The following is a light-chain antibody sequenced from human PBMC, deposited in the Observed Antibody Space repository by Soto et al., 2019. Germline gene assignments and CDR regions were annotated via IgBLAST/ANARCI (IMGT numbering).Light chain of an antibody. V-gene: IGLV2-14*01. CDR1: SSDVGAYNY. CDR3: SSYASSSTWL. CDR2: EVT. J-gene: IGLJ3*02. Sequence: QSALTQPASVSASPGQSITISCTGTSSDVGAYNYVSWYQQHPGKAPKLMIYEVTNRPSGVSNRFSGSKSGNTASLTISGLQPEDEAKYYCSSYASSSTWLFGGGTKLTVL.